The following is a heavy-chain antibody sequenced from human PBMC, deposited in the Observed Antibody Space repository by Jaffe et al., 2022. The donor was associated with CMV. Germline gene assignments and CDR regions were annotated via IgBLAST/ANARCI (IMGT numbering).Heavy chain of an antibody. Sequence: QLQLQESGPGLVKPSETLSLTCTVSGGSISSSSYYWGWIRQPPGKGLEWIGSIYYSGSTYYNPSLKSRVTISVDTSKNQFSLKLSSVTAADTAVYYCARHQGAAAGYYYMDVWGKGTTVTVSS. CDR2: IYYSGST. V-gene: IGHV4-39*01. CDR3: ARHQGAAAGYYYMDV. D-gene: IGHD6-13*01. CDR1: GGSISSSSYY. J-gene: IGHJ6*03.